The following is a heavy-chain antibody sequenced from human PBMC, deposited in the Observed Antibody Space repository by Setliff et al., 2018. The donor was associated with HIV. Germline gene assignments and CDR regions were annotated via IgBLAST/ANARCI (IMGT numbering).Heavy chain of an antibody. Sequence: PSETLSLTCAVYGVSFSAYYWSWIRQPPGKGLEWIGYINSSGTTNYNPSLKSRANISIDPSKNHFTLSQSSVTAADTAVYYCAGHDATGGGPFFQHWGQGTPVTVSS. J-gene: IGHJ1*01. CDR2: INSSGTT. D-gene: IGHD2-8*02. CDR1: GVSFSAYY. V-gene: IGHV4-4*09. CDR3: AGHDATGGGPFFQH.